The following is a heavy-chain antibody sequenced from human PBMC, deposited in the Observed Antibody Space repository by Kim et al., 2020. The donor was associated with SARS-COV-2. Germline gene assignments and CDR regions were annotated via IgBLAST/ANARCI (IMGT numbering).Heavy chain of an antibody. CDR1: GYSFTSYW. Sequence: GESLKISCKGSGYSFTSYWISWVRQMPGKGLEWMGRIDPSDSYTNYSPSFQGHVTISADKSISTAYLQWSSLKASDTAMYYCARGLIAVAGNHAFDIWGQGTMVTVSS. CDR2: IDPSDSYT. CDR3: ARGLIAVAGNHAFDI. V-gene: IGHV5-10-1*01. J-gene: IGHJ3*02. D-gene: IGHD6-19*01.